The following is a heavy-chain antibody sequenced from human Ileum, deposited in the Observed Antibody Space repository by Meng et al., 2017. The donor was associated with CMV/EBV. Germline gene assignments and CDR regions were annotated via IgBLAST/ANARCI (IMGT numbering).Heavy chain of an antibody. V-gene: IGHV1-18*01. D-gene: IGHD3-10*01. J-gene: IGHJ6*02. CDR1: GYTFDTYG. Sequence: ASVKVSCKASGYTFDTYGISWVRQAPGQGLEWMGWISGYNGNTNYVEKFQGRVTLTRDTSTRTAYMELRSLTSDDTAVYYCAKGLKRFGEHTDAMDVWGPGTTVTVSS. CDR3: AKGLKRFGEHTDAMDV. CDR2: ISGYNGNT.